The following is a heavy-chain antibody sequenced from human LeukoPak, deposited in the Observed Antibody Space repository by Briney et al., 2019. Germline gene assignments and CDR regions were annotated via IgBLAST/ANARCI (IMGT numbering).Heavy chain of an antibody. J-gene: IGHJ4*02. V-gene: IGHV4-4*02. Sequence: SETLSLTCAVSGGSISSSNWWSWVRQPPGKGLEWIGEIYHSGSTNYNPSLKSRVTISVDMSKNQFSLKLSSVTAADTAVYYCARVGPWDYFDDWGQGTLVTVSS. D-gene: IGHD7-27*01. CDR2: IYHSGST. CDR3: ARVGPWDYFDD. CDR1: GGSISSSNW.